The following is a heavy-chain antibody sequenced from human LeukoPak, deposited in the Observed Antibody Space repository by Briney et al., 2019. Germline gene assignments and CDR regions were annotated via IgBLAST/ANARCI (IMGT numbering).Heavy chain of an antibody. CDR3: ARGGPIAAAPKSFDY. D-gene: IGHD6-13*01. V-gene: IGHV4-34*01. Sequence: PSETLSLTCAVYGGSFSGYYWSWIRQPPGKGLEWIGEINHSGSTNYNPSLKSRVTISVDTSKNQFSLQLSSVTAADTAVYYCARGGPIAAAPKSFDYWGQGTLVTVSS. CDR1: GGSFSGYY. J-gene: IGHJ4*02. CDR2: INHSGST.